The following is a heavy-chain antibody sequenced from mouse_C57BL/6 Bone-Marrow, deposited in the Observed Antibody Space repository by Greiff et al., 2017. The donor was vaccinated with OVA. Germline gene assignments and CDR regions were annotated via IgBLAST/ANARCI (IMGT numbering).Heavy chain of an antibody. J-gene: IGHJ2*01. D-gene: IGHD1-1*01. Sequence: VQLKQSVAELVRPGASVTLSCTASGFNIKNTYMHWVKQRPEQGLEWIGRIDPANGNTKYAPKFQGKATITADTSSNTAYLQLSSLTSEDTAIYYCAPHYYGSLYYFDYWGQGTTLTVSS. CDR3: APHYYGSLYYFDY. CDR1: GFNIKNTY. CDR2: IDPANGNT. V-gene: IGHV14-3*01.